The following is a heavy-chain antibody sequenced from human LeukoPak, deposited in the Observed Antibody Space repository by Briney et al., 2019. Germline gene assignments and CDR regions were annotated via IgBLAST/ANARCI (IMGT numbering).Heavy chain of an antibody. D-gene: IGHD3-16*01. CDR2: INQDGSKK. V-gene: IGHV3-7*01. Sequence: PGGSLRLSCAASGFTFGSYWMSWVRQSPVKGLEWAANINQDGSKKEFVDSVKGRFTISRDNAKNSLYLQLDSLRADDTAMYFCAREGGGGFDCWGQGTLVTVSS. CDR3: AREGGGGFDC. J-gene: IGHJ4*02. CDR1: GFTFGSYW.